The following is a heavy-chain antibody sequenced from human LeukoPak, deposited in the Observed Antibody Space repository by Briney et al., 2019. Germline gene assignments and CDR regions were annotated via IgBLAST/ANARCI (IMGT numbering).Heavy chain of an antibody. CDR1: GFTFSSSA. V-gene: IGHV3-23*01. CDR3: AKRPNYYDSSGSGYYFDY. D-gene: IGHD3-22*01. Sequence: GGSLRLSCAASGFTFSSSAMSWVRQAPGKGLEWVSAISGSGGSTYYADSVKGRFTISRDNSKNTLYLQMNSLRAEDTAVYYCAKRPNYYDSSGSGYYFDYWGQGTLVTVSS. J-gene: IGHJ4*02. CDR2: ISGSGGST.